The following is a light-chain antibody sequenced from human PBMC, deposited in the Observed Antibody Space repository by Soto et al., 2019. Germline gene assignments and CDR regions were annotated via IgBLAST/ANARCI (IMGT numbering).Light chain of an antibody. CDR1: SSDVGGYDF. J-gene: IGLJ2*01. CDR2: DVT. CDR3: AAWDDSLSGPV. V-gene: IGLV2-11*01. Sequence: QSVLTQPRSVSGSPGQSVTLSCTGTSSDVGGYDFVSWYQQYPGKAPKLIIYDVTKRTSGVPDRFSGSKSGNSASLTISGLQAEDEADYYCAAWDDSLSGPVFGGGTKLTVL.